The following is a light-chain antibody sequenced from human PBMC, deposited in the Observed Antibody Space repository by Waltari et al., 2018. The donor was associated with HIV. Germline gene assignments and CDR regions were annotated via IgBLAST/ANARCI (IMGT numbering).Light chain of an antibody. Sequence: SVLTQPPSVSGAPGQTITISCTGSSSNIGASYDVHWYQHLPGTAPKLLIYGNTHRPSGVPYRFFGCKSGTSASLAITWLQAEDEADYYGQSYDSSLRGRVFGGGTKLPGL. J-gene: IGLJ3*02. CDR1: SSNIGASYD. CDR2: GNT. CDR3: QSYDSSLRGRV. V-gene: IGLV1-40*01.